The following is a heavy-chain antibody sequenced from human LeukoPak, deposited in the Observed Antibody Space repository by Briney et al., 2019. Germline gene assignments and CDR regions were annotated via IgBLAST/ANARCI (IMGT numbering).Heavy chain of an antibody. CDR2: INHSGST. J-gene: IGHJ4*02. CDR3: ARAEIQLQVPYYFDY. Sequence: SETPSPTCAVYGGSFSGYYWSWIRQPPGKGLEWIGEINHSGSTNYNPSLKSRVTISVDTSKNQFSLKLSSVTAADTAVYYCARAEIQLQVPYYFDYWGQGTLVTVSS. CDR1: GGSFSGYY. V-gene: IGHV4-34*01. D-gene: IGHD5-18*01.